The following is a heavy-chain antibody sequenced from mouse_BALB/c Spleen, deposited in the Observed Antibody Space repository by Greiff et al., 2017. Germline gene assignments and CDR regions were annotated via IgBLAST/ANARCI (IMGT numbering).Heavy chain of an antibody. CDR2: INPSTGYT. CDR1: GYTFTSYW. V-gene: IGHV1-7*01. J-gene: IGHJ1*01. CDR3: ARCVYWYFDV. Sequence: VQLQQSGAELAKPGASVKMSCKASGYTFTSYWMHWVKQRPGQGLEWIGYINPSTGYTEYNQKFKDKATLTADKSSSTAYMQLSILTSEDSAVYYCARCVYWYFDVWGAGTTVTVSS.